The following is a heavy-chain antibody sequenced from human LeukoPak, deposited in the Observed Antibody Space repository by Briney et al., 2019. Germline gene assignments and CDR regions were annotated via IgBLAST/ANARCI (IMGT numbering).Heavy chain of an antibody. V-gene: IGHV4-59*01. Sequence: PSETLSLTCTVSGGSISSYYWSWIRQPPGKGLEWIGYIYYSGSTNYNPSLKSRVTISVDTSKNQFSLKLNSVTAADTAVYYCARASGSCSPPDHWGQGTLVTVS. CDR1: GGSISSYY. J-gene: IGHJ4*02. D-gene: IGHD3-10*01. CDR3: ARASGSCSPPDH. CDR2: IYYSGST.